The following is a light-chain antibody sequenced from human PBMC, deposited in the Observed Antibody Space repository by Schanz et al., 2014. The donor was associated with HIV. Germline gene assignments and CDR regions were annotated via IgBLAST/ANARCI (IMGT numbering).Light chain of an antibody. J-gene: IGKJ4*01. CDR3: QQYGTFT. Sequence: EVILTQSPGTLSLSPGERATLSCRASQSVTSGYLACYQQRPGRAPRLLIYGTSNRATGIPDRFSGSGSGTDFTLTISRLEPEDFAVYYCQQYGTFTFGGGTKVEIK. CDR1: QSVTSGY. V-gene: IGKV3-20*01. CDR2: GTS.